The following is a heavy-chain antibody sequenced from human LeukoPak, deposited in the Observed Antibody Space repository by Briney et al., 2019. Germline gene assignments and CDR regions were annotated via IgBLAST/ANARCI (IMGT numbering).Heavy chain of an antibody. CDR1: GGSISSYF. J-gene: IGHJ4*02. V-gene: IGHV4-59*01. Sequence: SETLSLTCTFSGGSISSYFWSWIRQPPGKGLEWIGYIYYSGSTNYNPSLKSRVTISVDTSNNQFSLKLSSVTAADTAVYYCARALSPYYYDSSGYYFDYWGQGTLVTVSS. CDR3: ARALSPYYYDSSGYYFDY. CDR2: IYYSGST. D-gene: IGHD3-22*01.